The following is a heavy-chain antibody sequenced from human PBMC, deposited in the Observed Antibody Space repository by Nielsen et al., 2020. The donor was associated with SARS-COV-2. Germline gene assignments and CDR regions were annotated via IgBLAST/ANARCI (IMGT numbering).Heavy chain of an antibody. Sequence: GGSLRLSCAASGFTFSTYAMHWVRQAPGKGLEWVSGISWNSGSIGYADSVKGRFTISRDNAKNSLYLQMNSLRADDTALYYCARGGYCSSSSCYNAFDVWGEGTMVLVSS. CDR2: ISWNSGSI. D-gene: IGHD2-2*03. CDR1: GFTFSTYA. CDR3: ARGGYCSSSSCYNAFDV. V-gene: IGHV3-9*01. J-gene: IGHJ3*01.